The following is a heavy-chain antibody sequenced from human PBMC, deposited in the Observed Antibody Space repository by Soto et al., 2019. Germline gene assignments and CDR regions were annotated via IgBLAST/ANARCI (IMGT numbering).Heavy chain of an antibody. J-gene: IGHJ4*02. CDR3: ARVLVGAFDF. CDR1: GGSFSDYF. V-gene: IGHV4-34*01. CDR2: INHRGST. D-gene: IGHD1-26*01. Sequence: ETLSLTCAVYGGSFSDYFWTWIRQSPGKGLEWIGDINHRGSTSYNPSLKSRVTISLDTSKNQFSLRLTSVTAADTTVYYCARVLVGAFDFWGQGTLVTVSS.